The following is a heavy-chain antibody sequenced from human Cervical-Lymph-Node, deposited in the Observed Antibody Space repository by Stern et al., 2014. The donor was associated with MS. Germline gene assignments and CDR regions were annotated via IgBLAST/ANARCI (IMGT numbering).Heavy chain of an antibody. J-gene: IGHJ5*02. D-gene: IGHD6-13*01. Sequence: QVQLQQWGAGLLKPSETLSLTCAVYGGSFSGYYWSWIRQPPGKGLEWIGEINHSGSTNYNPSLKSRVTISVDTSKNQFSLKRSSVTAADTAVYYCARGRNYAAAVSNWFDPWGQGTLVTVSS. CDR3: ARGRNYAAAVSNWFDP. CDR2: INHSGST. CDR1: GGSFSGYY. V-gene: IGHV4-34*01.